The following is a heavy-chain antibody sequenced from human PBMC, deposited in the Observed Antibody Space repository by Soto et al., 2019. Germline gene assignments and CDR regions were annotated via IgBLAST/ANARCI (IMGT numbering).Heavy chain of an antibody. V-gene: IGHV4-39*01. CDR3: ASQWLVGYQCSYGMDV. CDR2: IYYSGST. D-gene: IGHD6-19*01. Sequence: QLQLQESGPGLVKPSETLSLTCTVSGGSISTTTYYWAWIRQPPGKGLEWIGSIYYSGSTYHNPSPTSRVTISADTSKSPFSLKLTSVTAADTAVSYCASQWLVGYQCSYGMDVWGPGTTVTVSS. J-gene: IGHJ6*02. CDR1: GGSISTTTYY.